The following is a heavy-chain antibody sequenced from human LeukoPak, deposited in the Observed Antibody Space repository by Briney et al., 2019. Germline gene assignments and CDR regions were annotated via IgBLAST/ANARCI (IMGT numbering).Heavy chain of an antibody. Sequence: PSETLSLTCTVSGGSISSTSYFWGWIRQPPGKGLEWIGSIYYSGSTNYNPSLKSPVTMSVDTSKNQFSLKLSSVTAADTAVYYCAREVIAATGTWFDPWGQGTLVTVSS. V-gene: IGHV4-39*07. CDR1: GGSISSTSYF. J-gene: IGHJ5*02. CDR2: IYYSGST. D-gene: IGHD6-13*01. CDR3: AREVIAATGTWFDP.